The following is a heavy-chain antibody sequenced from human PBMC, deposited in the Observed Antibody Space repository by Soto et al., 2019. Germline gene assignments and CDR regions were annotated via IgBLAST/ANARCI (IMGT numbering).Heavy chain of an antibody. V-gene: IGHV1-3*01. J-gene: IGHJ5*02. CDR2: INADNGNT. CDR3: ARVEGPHNWFGP. CDR1: GYTFTSYA. D-gene: IGHD3-3*01. Sequence: ASVKVSCKASGYTFTSYAMHWVRQAPGQRLEWMGWINADNGNTKYSKKFQGRVTFATDTSVSTAYMELLSLRSEDTAVYYCARVEGPHNWFGPWGQGTLVTVS.